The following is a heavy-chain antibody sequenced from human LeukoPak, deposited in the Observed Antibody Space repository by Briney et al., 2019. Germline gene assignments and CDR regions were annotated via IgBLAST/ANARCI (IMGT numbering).Heavy chain of an antibody. Sequence: SETLSLTCAVSGYSISSGYYWGWIRPPPGKGLEWIGSIYHSGSTYYNPSLKSRVAISVDTSKNQFSLRLSSVTAADTAVYYCARGGRPKGYWNDEDWFDPWGQGTLVTVSS. J-gene: IGHJ5*02. V-gene: IGHV4-38-2*01. CDR2: IYHSGST. CDR3: ARGGRPKGYWNDEDWFDP. CDR1: GYSISSGYY. D-gene: IGHD1-1*01.